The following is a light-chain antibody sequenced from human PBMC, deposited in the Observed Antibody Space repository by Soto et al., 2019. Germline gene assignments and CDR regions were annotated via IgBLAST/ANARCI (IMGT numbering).Light chain of an antibody. CDR3: NQRYNSLT. J-gene: IGKJ4*01. CDR2: EAS. CDR1: QSVNSK. V-gene: IGKV3D-11*02. Sequence: EIVMTQSPATLSVSPGEIATLSCRASQSVNSKLAWYQQKPGQAPRLLIYEASNRAAGTPARFSGSGAGTDFTLTISSLEPEDFALYYCNQRYNSLTCGGGTKVDIK.